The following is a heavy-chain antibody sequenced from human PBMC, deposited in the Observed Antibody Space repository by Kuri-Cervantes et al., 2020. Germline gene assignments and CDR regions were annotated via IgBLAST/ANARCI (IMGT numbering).Heavy chain of an antibody. J-gene: IGHJ6*03. D-gene: IGHD2-2*01. CDR3: SNAAYDNYYYMDV. V-gene: IGHV3-30-3*01. CDR2: ISYDGTNK. Sequence: GESLKSSCAASGFIFSNYAMHWVRQAPGKGLEWVAVISYDGTNKYYADSVKGRFTISRDNSKNTLYLQMNSLRDEDAAIYFCSNAAYDNYYYMDVWGKGTTVTVSS. CDR1: GFIFSNYA.